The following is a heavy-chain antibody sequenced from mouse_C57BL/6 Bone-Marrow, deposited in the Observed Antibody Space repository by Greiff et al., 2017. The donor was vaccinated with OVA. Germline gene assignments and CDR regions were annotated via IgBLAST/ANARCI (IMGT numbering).Heavy chain of an antibody. V-gene: IGHV5-2*01. CDR1: EYEFPSHD. D-gene: IGHD6-1*01. CDR2: INSDGGST. Sequence: VQLQQSGGGLVQPGESLKLSCESNEYEFPSHDMSWVRKTPEKRLELVAAINSDGGSTYYPDTMERRFIISRDNTKKSLYLQMSSLRSEDTALYYCARGGNPWYFDVWGTGTTVTVSS. CDR3: ARGGNPWYFDV. J-gene: IGHJ1*03.